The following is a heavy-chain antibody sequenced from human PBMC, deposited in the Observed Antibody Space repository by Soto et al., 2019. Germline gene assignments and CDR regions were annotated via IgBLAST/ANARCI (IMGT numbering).Heavy chain of an antibody. CDR3: ARSPSSGWYYFDY. CDR1: EFTFSNFW. D-gene: IGHD6-19*01. V-gene: IGHV3-74*01. CDR2: INSDGSST. Sequence: PGGSLRLSCAASEFTFSNFWMYWVRQAPGKGLVWVSRINSDGSSTSYADSVKGRVTISRDNAKNTLYLQMNSLRAEDTAVYFCARSPSSGWYYFDYWGQGTLVTVSS. J-gene: IGHJ4*02.